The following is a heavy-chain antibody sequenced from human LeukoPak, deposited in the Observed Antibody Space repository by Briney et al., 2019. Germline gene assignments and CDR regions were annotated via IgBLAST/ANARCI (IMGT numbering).Heavy chain of an antibody. CDR2: IYSGGST. V-gene: IGHV3-53*01. Sequence: PGGSLRLSCAASGFTVSSNYMSWVRQAPGKGLEWVSVIYSGGSTYYADSVKGRFTTSRDNSKNMLYLQMNSLRVEDTAIYYCARGVGNGYSGYGFRWFDPWGQGALVTVSS. D-gene: IGHD5-12*01. CDR3: ARGVGNGYSGYGFRWFDP. CDR1: GFTVSSNY. J-gene: IGHJ5*02.